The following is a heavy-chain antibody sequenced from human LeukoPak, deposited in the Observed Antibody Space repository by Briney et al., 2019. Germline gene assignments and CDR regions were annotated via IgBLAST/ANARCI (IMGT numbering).Heavy chain of an antibody. Sequence: PSETLSLTCTVSGGSISSSSYYWGWIRQPPGKGLEWIVRIYISGSTNYNPSLKSRVTMSVDTSKNQFSLKLSSVTAADTAVYYCARDRGTWNDDGFDYWGQGTLVTVSS. CDR1: GGSISSSSYY. J-gene: IGHJ4*02. CDR2: IYISGST. V-gene: IGHV4-39*07. CDR3: ARDRGTWNDDGFDY. D-gene: IGHD1-1*01.